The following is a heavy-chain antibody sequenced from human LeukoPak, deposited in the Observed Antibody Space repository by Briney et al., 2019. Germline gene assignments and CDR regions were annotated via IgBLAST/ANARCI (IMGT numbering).Heavy chain of an antibody. V-gene: IGHV3-21*01. CDR3: ARDLSGWADY. Sequence: GGSLRLSCAASGFTFSSYSMNWVRQAPGKGLEWVSSIHSSGSYIYYADSVKGRFTTSRDNAKKSLFLQMNSLTAEDTGVYYCARDLSGWADYWGQGPWSPSPQ. J-gene: IGHJ4*02. CDR2: IHSSGSYI. D-gene: IGHD6-19*01. CDR1: GFTFSSYS.